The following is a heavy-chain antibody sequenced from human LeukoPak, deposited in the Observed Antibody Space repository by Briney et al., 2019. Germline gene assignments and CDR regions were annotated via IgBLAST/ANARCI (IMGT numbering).Heavy chain of an antibody. D-gene: IGHD3-3*01. J-gene: IGHJ4*02. Sequence: GGSLRLSCAASGFTFSDYWMTWVRQAPGRGLECMANIKEDGSETYYLDSVEGRLTISRDNAKNSLYLQMNSLRAEDTAVYYCARATIFGVVSALGPLDSWGQGTLVTVSS. CDR3: ARATIFGVVSALGPLDS. V-gene: IGHV3-7*01. CDR2: IKEDGSET. CDR1: GFTFSDYW.